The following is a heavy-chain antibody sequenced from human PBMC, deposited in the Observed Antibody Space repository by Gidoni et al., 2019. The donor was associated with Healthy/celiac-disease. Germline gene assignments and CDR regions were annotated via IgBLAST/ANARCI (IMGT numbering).Heavy chain of an antibody. CDR3: TRAHSSGWYEGEFDY. Sequence: EVQLVESGGGLVKPGRSLRLSCTAAGFTFGDYAMSWFRQAPGKGVEWVGFIRSKAYGGTTEYAASVKGRFTISRDDSKSIAYLQMNSLKTEDTAVYYCTRAHSSGWYEGEFDYWGQGTLVTVSS. V-gene: IGHV3-49*05. CDR1: GFTFGDYA. J-gene: IGHJ4*02. D-gene: IGHD6-19*01. CDR2: IRSKAYGGTT.